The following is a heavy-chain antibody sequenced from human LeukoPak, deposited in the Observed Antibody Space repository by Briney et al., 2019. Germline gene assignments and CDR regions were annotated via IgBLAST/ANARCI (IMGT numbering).Heavy chain of an antibody. Sequence: ALVKVSCKASGSTFAENLINLLRQAPGQGPEWMGWINPKSGATDSAQQFQGRLTITRDTSIGTASMDLSGLRLDDTGIYYCARAGDESTGHYDSLHFWGQGTMVTVSS. CDR2: INPKSGAT. D-gene: IGHD2-8*02. V-gene: IGHV1-2*02. J-gene: IGHJ3*01. CDR3: ARAGDESTGHYDSLHF. CDR1: GSTFAENL.